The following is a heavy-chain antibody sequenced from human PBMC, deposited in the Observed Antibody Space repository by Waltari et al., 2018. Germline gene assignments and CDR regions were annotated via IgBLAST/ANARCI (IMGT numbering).Heavy chain of an antibody. V-gene: IGHV1-8*01. D-gene: IGHD3-16*01. CDR3: ARGAESGKGAHWFDP. Sequence: QVQLVQSGAEMKKPGASVKVSCKASGYTFTNYDINWVRQATGQGLEWMGWFNPNRGNTGYAQNFQDRRIMTANTAITTAYMELTGLTSDDTAVYYCARGAESGKGAHWFDPWGQGTLVIVSS. CDR2: FNPNRGNT. CDR1: GYTFTNYD. J-gene: IGHJ5*02.